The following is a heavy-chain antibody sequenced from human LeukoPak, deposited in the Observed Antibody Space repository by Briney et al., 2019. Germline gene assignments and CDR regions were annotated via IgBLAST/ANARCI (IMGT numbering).Heavy chain of an antibody. J-gene: IGHJ6*01. Sequence: PSETLSLTCTVSGGSISSYYWSWIRQPPGKGLEWIGYIYYSGSTNYNPSLKSRVTISVDTSKNQFSLKLSSVTAADTAVYYCARQGYSSSWYYYYYGMDVWGQGTTVTVSS. V-gene: IGHV4-59*08. CDR3: ARQGYSSSWYYYYYGMDV. D-gene: IGHD6-13*01. CDR1: GGSISSYY. CDR2: IYYSGST.